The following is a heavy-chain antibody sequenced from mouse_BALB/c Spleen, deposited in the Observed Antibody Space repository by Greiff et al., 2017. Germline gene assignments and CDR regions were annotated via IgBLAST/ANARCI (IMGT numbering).Heavy chain of an antibody. CDR2: INPSSGYT. V-gene: IGHV1-4*01. D-gene: IGHD1-1*01. CDR3: ARSYYGSYAMDY. J-gene: IGHJ4*01. Sequence: QVQLQQSGAELARPGASVKMSCKASGYTFTSYTMHWVKQRPGQGLEWIGYINPSSGYTNYNQKFKDKATLTADKSSSTAYMQLSSLTSEDSAVYYCARSYYGSYAMDYWGQGTSVTVSS. CDR1: GYTFTSYT.